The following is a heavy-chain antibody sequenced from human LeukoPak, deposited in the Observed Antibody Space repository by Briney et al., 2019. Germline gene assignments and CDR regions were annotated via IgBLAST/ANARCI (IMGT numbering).Heavy chain of an antibody. V-gene: IGHV3-21*01. CDR2: ISSSSSYI. CDR3: ARDRDYAFDY. D-gene: IGHD4-17*01. Sequence: GGSLRLSCAASGFTFSSYSMNWVRQAPGKGLEWVSSISSSSSYIYYPHTVKGRFTISRDNAKNSLYLQMDSLRDEDTAVYYCARDRDYAFDYWGQGTLVTVSS. J-gene: IGHJ4*02. CDR1: GFTFSSYS.